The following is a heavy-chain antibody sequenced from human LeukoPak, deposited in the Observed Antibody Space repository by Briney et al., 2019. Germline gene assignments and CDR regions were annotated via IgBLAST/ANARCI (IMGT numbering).Heavy chain of an antibody. CDR1: GGTFSSYA. Sequence: ASVKVSCKASGGTFSSYAISWGRQAPRQGREWMGGIIPIFGTANYAQKFQGRVTITADKSTSTAYMELSSLRSEDTAVYYCARMFPRGYSYGHFDYWGQGTLVTVSS. CDR3: ARMFPRGYSYGHFDY. D-gene: IGHD5-18*01. CDR2: IIPIFGTA. J-gene: IGHJ4*02. V-gene: IGHV1-69*06.